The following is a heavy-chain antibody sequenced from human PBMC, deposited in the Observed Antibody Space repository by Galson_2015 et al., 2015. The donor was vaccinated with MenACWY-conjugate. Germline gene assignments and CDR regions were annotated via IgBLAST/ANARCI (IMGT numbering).Heavy chain of an antibody. CDR2: ISRSGDNT. J-gene: IGHJ4*02. CDR3: AKEILLEP. V-gene: IGHV3-23*01. D-gene: IGHD1-1*01. CDR1: GFPFSAYA. Sequence: SLRLCCAASGFPFSAYAMSWVRQAPGKGLEWVSAISRSGDNTYYADSVKGRFTISRDNSKNTLFLQMNSLRAEDTALYYCAKEILLEPWGQGTLVTVSS.